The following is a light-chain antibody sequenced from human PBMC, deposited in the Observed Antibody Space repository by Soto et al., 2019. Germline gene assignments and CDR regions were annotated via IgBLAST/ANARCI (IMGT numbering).Light chain of an antibody. CDR1: SSDVGGYNY. V-gene: IGLV2-14*01. CDR2: DVS. Sequence: QSVLTQPASVSGSPGQSITISCTGTSSDVGGYNYVSWYQQHPGKAPKLLIYDVSNRPSGASNRFSGSKSGNTASLTISGLQAEDEADYYCSSYTGSTTLHDVFGPGTKLTVL. CDR3: SSYTGSTTLHDV. J-gene: IGLJ1*01.